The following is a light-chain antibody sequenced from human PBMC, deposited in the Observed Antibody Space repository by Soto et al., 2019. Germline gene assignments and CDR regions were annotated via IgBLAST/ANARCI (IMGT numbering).Light chain of an antibody. J-gene: IGKJ1*01. CDR1: QTISSW. V-gene: IGKV1-5*03. CDR3: QQYERSAT. CDR2: KAS. Sequence: DSLITHAPSTLKGTVGDRVTITCRASQTISSWLAWYQQKPGKAPKLLIYKASTLKSGVPSRFSGSGSGTEFTLTISSLQPDDFATYYCQQYERSATSGQRTKVVI.